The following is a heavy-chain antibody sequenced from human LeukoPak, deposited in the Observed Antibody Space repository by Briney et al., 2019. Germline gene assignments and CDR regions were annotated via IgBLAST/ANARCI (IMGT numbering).Heavy chain of an antibody. CDR2: ISGSGGRT. V-gene: IGHV3-23*01. CDR1: GFTFSSFA. Sequence: GGSLRLSCAASGFTFSSFAMSWVRQAPGKGLEWVSDISGSGGRTYYADSVKGRFTISRDNSKNTLYLQMNSLRAEDTAVYYCAKVGYCSSTSCPNDYWGQGTLVTVSS. J-gene: IGHJ4*02. CDR3: AKVGYCSSTSCPNDY. D-gene: IGHD2-2*01.